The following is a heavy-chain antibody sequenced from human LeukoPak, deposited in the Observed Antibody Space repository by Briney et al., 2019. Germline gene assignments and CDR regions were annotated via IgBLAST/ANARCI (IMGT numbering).Heavy chain of an antibody. CDR1: GSTFSSYW. V-gene: IGHV3-74*01. CDR2: INSDGTTT. D-gene: IGHD6-19*01. J-gene: IGHJ4*02. Sequence: PGGPLRPSCAASGSTFSSYWMHWVRQAPGKGLVWVSRINSDGTTTHYADFVKGRFTIYRGNAENTLYLEMDSLRAEDTAVYFCARVICSGWEAVLSDWGQGTLVSVS. CDR3: ARVICSGWEAVLSD.